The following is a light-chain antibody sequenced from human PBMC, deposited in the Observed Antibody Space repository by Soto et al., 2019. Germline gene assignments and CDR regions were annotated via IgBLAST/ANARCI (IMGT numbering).Light chain of an antibody. J-gene: IGKJ2*01. CDR2: DAS. CDR1: QSVSSY. CDR3: QQRFNWPRFT. Sequence: EIVLTQSPATLSLSPGERATLSCRASQSVSSYLAWYQQKPGQAPRLLIYDASNRATGIPARFSGGGSGTDFTLTISRLDPEDFAVYYCQQRFNWPRFTFGQGTKLEIK. V-gene: IGKV3-11*01.